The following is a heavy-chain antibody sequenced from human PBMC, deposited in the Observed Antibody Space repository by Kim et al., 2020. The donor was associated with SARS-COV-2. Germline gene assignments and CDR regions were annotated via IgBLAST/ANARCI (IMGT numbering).Heavy chain of an antibody. Sequence: YYADSVQGRFTISKDFSKNMVYMQMNNLRVEDTAVYYCAKRETSSWSYIDYWGQGTLVSVSS. D-gene: IGHD6-19*01. V-gene: IGHV3-23*01. CDR3: AKRETSSWSYIDY. J-gene: IGHJ4*02.